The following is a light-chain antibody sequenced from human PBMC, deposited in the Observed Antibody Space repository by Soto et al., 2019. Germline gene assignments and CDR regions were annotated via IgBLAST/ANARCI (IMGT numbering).Light chain of an antibody. Sequence: ILMTQGPPTLPGSIGYRVAITCLASQTISSWLAWYQQKPGKAPKLLIYKASTLKSGVPSRFSGSGSGAEFTLTISSLQPDDFATYYCQHYNTYSEAFGQGSNVDI. CDR1: QTISSW. CDR2: KAS. CDR3: QHYNTYSEA. J-gene: IGKJ1*01. V-gene: IGKV1-5*03.